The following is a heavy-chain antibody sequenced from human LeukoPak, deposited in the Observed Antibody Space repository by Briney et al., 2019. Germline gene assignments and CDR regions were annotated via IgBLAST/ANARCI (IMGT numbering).Heavy chain of an antibody. J-gene: IGHJ4*02. CDR2: FYSGGST. V-gene: IGHV3-66*01. Sequence: GGSLRLSCVASGFTVSSNYMSWVRQAPGKGLEWVSTFYSGGSTFYADSVKGRFTIARDSSKNTLYLQMNTLRAEDTAVYYCVTYQLLLYGFDYWGQGTLVTVSS. CDR3: VTYQLLLYGFDY. CDR1: GFTVSSNY. D-gene: IGHD2-2*01.